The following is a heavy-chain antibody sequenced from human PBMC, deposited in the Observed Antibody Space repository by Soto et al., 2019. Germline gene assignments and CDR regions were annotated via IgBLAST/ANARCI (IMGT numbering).Heavy chain of an antibody. CDR1: GFTFSSYG. V-gene: IGHV3-30*18. CDR3: AKVRSIAVAGYFDY. Sequence: QVQLVESGGGVVQPGRSLRLSCAASGFTFSSYGMHWVRQAPGKGLEWVAVISYDGSNKYYADSVKGRFTISRDNSKNTLYLQMNSLRAEDTAVYYFAKVRSIAVAGYFDYWGQGTLVTVSS. CDR2: ISYDGSNK. J-gene: IGHJ4*02. D-gene: IGHD6-19*01.